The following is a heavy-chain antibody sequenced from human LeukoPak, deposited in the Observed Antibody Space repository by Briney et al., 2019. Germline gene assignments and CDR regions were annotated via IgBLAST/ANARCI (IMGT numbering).Heavy chain of an antibody. CDR2: IRSKANSYAA. D-gene: IGHD3-3*01. J-gene: IGHJ4*02. Sequence: GGSLRLSCAASGFTFSGSAMHWVRQASGKGLEWVGRIRSKANSYAAAYAASVKGRFTISRDDSKNTAYLQMNSLKTEDTAVYYCTYAFWSGYYTRNFDYWGQGTLVTVSS. V-gene: IGHV3-73*01. CDR3: TYAFWSGYYTRNFDY. CDR1: GFTFSGSA.